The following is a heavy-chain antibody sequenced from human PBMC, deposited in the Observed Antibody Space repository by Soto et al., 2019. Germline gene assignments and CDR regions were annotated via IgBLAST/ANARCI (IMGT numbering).Heavy chain of an antibody. V-gene: IGHV3-23*01. CDR2: ITGSGGST. Sequence: EVQLLESGGGLMRPGESLRLSCTGSDFTFSNFVMSWVRQVPGKGLEWLSCITGSGGSTYYADSVKGRFSVSRDNSKNTLYLQLNSLEAEDTAVYHCAVHLGQNYYTLDVCGRGTTVHVSS. CDR3: AVHLGQNYYTLDV. J-gene: IGHJ6*02. CDR1: DFTFSNFV.